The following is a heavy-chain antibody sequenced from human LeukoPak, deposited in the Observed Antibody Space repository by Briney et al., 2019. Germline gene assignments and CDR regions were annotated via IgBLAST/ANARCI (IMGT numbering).Heavy chain of an antibody. CDR1: GGTFSSYA. D-gene: IGHD3-16*02. V-gene: IGHV1-69*06. CDR2: IIPIFGTA. J-gene: IGHJ6*04. Sequence: SVKVSCKASGGTFSSYAISWVRQAPGQGLEWMGGIIPIFGTANYAQKFQGRVTITAGKSTSTAYMELSSLRSEDTAVYYCARGNDYVWGSYRYTIQVAAPYYYYYGMDVWGKGTTVTVSS. CDR3: ARGNDYVWGSYRYTIQVAAPYYYYYGMDV.